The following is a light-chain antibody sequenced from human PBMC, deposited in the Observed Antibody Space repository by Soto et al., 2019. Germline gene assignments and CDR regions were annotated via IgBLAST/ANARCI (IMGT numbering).Light chain of an antibody. Sequence: EVVMTQSPAPLSVSPGERATLSCRASRGIGSTLAWYQQKPGQTPRLLIYDTSTRATGVPARFIGSASGTDFTLTITSLQSEDFALYYCQHYVTWPLAFGGGTRVENK. CDR1: RGIGST. J-gene: IGKJ4*01. V-gene: IGKV3-15*01. CDR3: QHYVTWPLA. CDR2: DTS.